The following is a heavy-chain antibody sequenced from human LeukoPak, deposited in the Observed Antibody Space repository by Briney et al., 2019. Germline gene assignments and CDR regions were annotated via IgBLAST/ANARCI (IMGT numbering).Heavy chain of an antibody. CDR3: ARVLFHSLAVFDY. V-gene: IGHV3-48*03. J-gene: IGHJ4*02. CDR2: ITTSGTTT. CDR1: GFTFSSYK. D-gene: IGHD2/OR15-2a*01. Sequence: GGSLRLSCAASGFTFSSYKMIWVRQAPGKGLECVSYITTSGTTTYYADSLKGRFTISRDNAKNSLYLQMNSLRAEDTAVYYCARVLFHSLAVFDYWGQGTLVTVSS.